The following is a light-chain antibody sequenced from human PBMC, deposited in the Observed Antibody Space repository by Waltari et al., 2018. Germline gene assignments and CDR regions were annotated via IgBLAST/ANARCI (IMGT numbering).Light chain of an antibody. CDR1: QSVSSY. Sequence: EIVLTQSPATLSLSPGERATLSCRASQSVSSYGAWYQQKPGQAPRLRIYDASNRATGIPARFRRSGAGTEFTLTIRSLEPEDFAVYYCQQRSNWLTFGGGTKVEIK. V-gene: IGKV3-11*01. CDR3: QQRSNWLT. J-gene: IGKJ4*01. CDR2: DAS.